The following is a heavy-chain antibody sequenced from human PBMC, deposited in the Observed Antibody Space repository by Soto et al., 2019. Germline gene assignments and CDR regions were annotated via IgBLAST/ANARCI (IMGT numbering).Heavy chain of an antibody. V-gene: IGHV6-1*01. CDR1: GDSVSSNRAA. J-gene: IGHJ3*02. Sequence: SQTLSLTCAISGDSVSSNRAAWNWIRQSPSRGLEWLGRTYYRSKWYNDYAVSVKSRITINPDTSKNQFSLQLNSVTPEDTAVYYCAGVSRLRFLEWLPDAFDIWGQGTMVTVSS. CDR2: TYYRSKWYN. CDR3: AGVSRLRFLEWLPDAFDI. D-gene: IGHD3-3*01.